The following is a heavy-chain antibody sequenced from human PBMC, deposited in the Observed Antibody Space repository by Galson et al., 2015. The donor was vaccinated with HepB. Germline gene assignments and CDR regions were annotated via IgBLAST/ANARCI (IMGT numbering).Heavy chain of an antibody. V-gene: IGHV1-18*01. J-gene: IGHJ4*02. D-gene: IGHD3-22*01. Sequence: SVKVSCKASGYTFSNYGITWVRQAPGQGLEWMGRISPHSGNTEYAQKLQGRVTMTTDTSTSTAHMELRSLRSDDTAVYYCARDWTYYYHTSGSGFGGYWGQGTLVTVSS. CDR1: GYTFSNYG. CDR3: ARDWTYYYHTSGSGFGGY. CDR2: ISPHSGNT.